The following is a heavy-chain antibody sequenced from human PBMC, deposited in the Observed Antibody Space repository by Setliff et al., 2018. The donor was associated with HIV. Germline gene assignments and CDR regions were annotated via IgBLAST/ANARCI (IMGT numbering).Heavy chain of an antibody. V-gene: IGHV3-48*01. D-gene: IGHD2-15*01. CDR1: GFTFSSYR. Sequence: GGSLRLSCAASGFTFSSYRMNWVRQAPGKGLEWVSYISSSSSTICYADSVKGRFTISRDNAKNSLDLQMNSLRAEDTAVYFCSRDGLEGDMAGRQRTYVFDYWGQGTLVTVSS. CDR2: ISSSSSTI. CDR3: SRDGLEGDMAGRQRTYVFDY. J-gene: IGHJ4*02.